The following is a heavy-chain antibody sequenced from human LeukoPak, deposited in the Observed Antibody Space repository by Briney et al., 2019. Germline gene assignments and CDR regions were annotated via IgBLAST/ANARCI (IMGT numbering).Heavy chain of an antibody. V-gene: IGHV4-30-2*01. D-gene: IGHD5-18*01. J-gene: IGHJ4*02. CDR2: IYHSGST. CDR1: GGSISSGGYS. Sequence: PSQTLSLTCAVSGGSISSGGYSWSWIRQPPGKGLEWIGYIYHSGSTYYNPSLKSRVTISVDRSKNQLSLKLNFVTAADTAVYYCARDRGGYTYSHDYWGQGTLVTVSS. CDR3: ARDRGGYTYSHDY.